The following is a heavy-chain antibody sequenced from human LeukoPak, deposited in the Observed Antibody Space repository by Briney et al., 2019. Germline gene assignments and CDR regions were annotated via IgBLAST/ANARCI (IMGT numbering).Heavy chain of an antibody. CDR3: ARDWFHAIDY. V-gene: IGHV3-74*01. J-gene: IGHJ4*02. CDR1: GFTFSDTW. D-gene: IGHD2/OR15-2a*01. CDR2: IRSDGSDT. Sequence: GSLRLSCAASGFTFSDTWMHWVRQAPGEGLVWVSRIRSDGSDTRYAESVKGRFTISRDNAKNTLYLQMNSLRAEDTAVYYCARDWFHAIDYWGQGALVTVSS.